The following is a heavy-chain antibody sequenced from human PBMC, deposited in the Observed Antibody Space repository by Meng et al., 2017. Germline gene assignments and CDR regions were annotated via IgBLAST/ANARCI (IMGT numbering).Heavy chain of an antibody. CDR1: GFTFGDYA. Sequence: GESLKISCTASGFTFGDYAMSWVRQAPGKGLEWVGFIRSKAYGGTTEYAASVKGRFTISRDDSKSIAYLQMNSLKTEDTAVYYCTRATHYGDYAYWGQGNLVNVSS. D-gene: IGHD4-17*01. J-gene: IGHJ4*02. CDR3: TRATHYGDYAY. CDR2: IRSKAYGGTT. V-gene: IGHV3-49*04.